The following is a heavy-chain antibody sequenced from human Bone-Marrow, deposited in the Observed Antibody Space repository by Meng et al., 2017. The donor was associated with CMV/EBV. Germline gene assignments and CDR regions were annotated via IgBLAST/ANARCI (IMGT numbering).Heavy chain of an antibody. CDR2: ISYDGSNK. Sequence: GGSLRLSCAASGLTFSSYAMHWVRQAPGKGLEWVAVISYDGSNKYYADSVKGRFTISRDNSKNTLYLQMNSLRAEDTAVYYCARDQGPRKNENDSSQSPWVWGQGTLVTVSS. J-gene: IGHJ4*02. D-gene: IGHD3-22*01. CDR1: GLTFSSYA. V-gene: IGHV3-30*04. CDR3: ARDQGPRKNENDSSQSPWV.